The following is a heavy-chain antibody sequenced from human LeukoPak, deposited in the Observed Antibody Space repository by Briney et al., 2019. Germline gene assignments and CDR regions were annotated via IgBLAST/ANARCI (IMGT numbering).Heavy chain of an antibody. D-gene: IGHD3-10*01. CDR3: ARVRSITMVRGENWFDP. J-gene: IGHJ5*02. CDR2: INPSGGST. CDR1: GYTFTSYG. V-gene: IGHV1-46*01. Sequence: ASVKVSCKASGYTFTSYGISWVRQAPGQGLEWMGIINPSGGSTSYAQKFQGRVTMTRDTSTSTVYMEQSSLRSEDTAVYYCARVRSITMVRGENWFDPWGQGTLVTVSS.